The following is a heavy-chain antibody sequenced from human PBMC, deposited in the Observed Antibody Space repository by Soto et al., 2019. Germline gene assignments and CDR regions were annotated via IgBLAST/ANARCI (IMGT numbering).Heavy chain of an antibody. CDR3: ARQGTYYYGMDV. D-gene: IGHD1-1*01. CDR1: GGSISSSSYY. J-gene: IGHJ6*02. Sequence: SETLSLTCTVSGGSISSSSYYWGWIRQPPGKGLEWIGSIYYSGSTYYNPSLKSRVTISVDTSKNQFSLKLSSVTAADTAVYYCARQGTYYYGMDVWGQGTTVTVSS. CDR2: IYYSGST. V-gene: IGHV4-39*01.